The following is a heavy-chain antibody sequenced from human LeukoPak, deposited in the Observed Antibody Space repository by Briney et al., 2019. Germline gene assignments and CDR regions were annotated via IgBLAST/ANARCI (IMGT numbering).Heavy chain of an antibody. J-gene: IGHJ4*02. V-gene: IGHV4-34*01. CDR1: GGSFSGYY. CDR2: INHSGST. Sequence: ASETLSLTCAVYGGSFSGYYWSWIRQPPGKGLEWIGEINHSGSTNYNPSLKSRVTISVDTSKNQFSLKLSSVTAADTAVYYCARRGYGSGSYYSDYWGQGTLVTVSS. CDR3: ARRGYGSGSYYSDY. D-gene: IGHD3-10*01.